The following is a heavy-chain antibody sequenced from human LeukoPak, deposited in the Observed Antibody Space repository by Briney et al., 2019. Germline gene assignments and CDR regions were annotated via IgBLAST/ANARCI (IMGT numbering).Heavy chain of an antibody. CDR3: AAAAAGNYYFDY. V-gene: IGHV4-59*08. D-gene: IGHD6-13*01. J-gene: IGHJ4*02. CDR1: GGSISSYY. CDR2: IYYSGRT. Sequence: SETLSLTRTVSGGSISSYYWSWIRQPPGKGLEWITYIYYSGRTNYNPSLKSRVTISVDTSKNQFSLKLSSVTAADTAVYYCAAAAAGNYYFDYWGQGTLVTVSS.